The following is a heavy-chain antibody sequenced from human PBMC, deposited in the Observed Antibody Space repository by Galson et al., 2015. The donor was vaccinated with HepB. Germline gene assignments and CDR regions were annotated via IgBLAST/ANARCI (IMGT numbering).Heavy chain of an antibody. CDR1: GYTFTGYY. D-gene: IGHD6-19*01. CDR3: AREYSSGWSVDY. CDR2: INPNSGGT. V-gene: IGHV1-2*02. Sequence: VKVSCKASGYTFTGYYMHWVRQAPGQGLEWMGWINPNSGGTNYAQKFQGRVTMTRDTSISTAYMELSRLRSDDTAVYYCAREYSSGWSVDYWGQGTLVTVSS. J-gene: IGHJ4*02.